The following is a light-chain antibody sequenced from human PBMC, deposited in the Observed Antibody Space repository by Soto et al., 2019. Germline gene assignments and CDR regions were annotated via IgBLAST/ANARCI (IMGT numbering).Light chain of an antibody. Sequence: QSVLTQPPSASVTPGQWVTISCSGSSSNIGNNYVFWYQQFPGMAPKLLIYRNNQRPSGVPDRFSGSKSVTSVSLAIAGLRSEDESDYYCASWDDSLNGPVFGGGTKLTVL. V-gene: IGLV1-47*01. J-gene: IGLJ3*02. CDR2: RNN. CDR3: ASWDDSLNGPV. CDR1: SSNIGNNY.